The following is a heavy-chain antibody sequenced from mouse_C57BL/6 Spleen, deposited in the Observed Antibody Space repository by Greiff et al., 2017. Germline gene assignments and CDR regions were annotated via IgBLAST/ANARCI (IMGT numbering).Heavy chain of an antibody. CDR1: GYTFTGYW. D-gene: IGHD1-1*01. CDR3: ARETVVELVYYYAMDY. CDR2: ILPGSGST. V-gene: IGHV1-9*01. Sequence: VQLQQSGAELMKPGASVKLSCKATGYTFTGYWIEWVKQRPGHGLEWIGEILPGSGSTNYNEKFKGKATFTADTSSNTAYMQLSSLTTEDSAIYYCARETVVELVYYYAMDYWGQGTSVTVSS. J-gene: IGHJ4*01.